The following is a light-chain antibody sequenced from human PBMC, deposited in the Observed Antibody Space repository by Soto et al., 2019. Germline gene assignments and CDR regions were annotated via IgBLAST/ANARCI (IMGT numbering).Light chain of an antibody. CDR2: DVS. CDR3: CSYAGSYTWV. Sequence: QSALTQPASLSGSPGQSITISCTGTTSDIGGHHYVSWYRQHPGKAPKLMIYDVSKRPSGVPDRFSGSKSGNTASLTISGLQAEDEADYYCCSYAGSYTWVFGGGTKVTVL. J-gene: IGLJ3*02. V-gene: IGLV2-11*01. CDR1: TSDIGGHHY.